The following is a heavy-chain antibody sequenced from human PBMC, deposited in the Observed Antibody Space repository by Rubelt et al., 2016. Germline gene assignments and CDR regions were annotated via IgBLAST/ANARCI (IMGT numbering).Heavy chain of an antibody. Sequence: QVQLQQWGAGLLKPSETLSLTCGVYGGSFSGYYWSWIRQPPGKGLEWIGEINHSGSTNYNPSLKRRLTMSGATSRKQFSLKLSSSTAADTAVYYCARVCGSGCLGYWCQGTLVTVSS. V-gene: IGHV4-34*01. D-gene: IGHD6-19*01. J-gene: IGHJ4*02. CDR2: INHSGST. CDR1: GGSFSGYY. CDR3: ARVCGSGCLGY.